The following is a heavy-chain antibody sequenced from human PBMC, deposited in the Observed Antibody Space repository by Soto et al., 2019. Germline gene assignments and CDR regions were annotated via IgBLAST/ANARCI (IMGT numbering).Heavy chain of an antibody. Sequence: PGGSLRLSCAASGFTFSSYSMNWVRQAPGMGLEWVSYISSGGSPMSYADSVRGRFTISRDNAMNSLYLQMNSLRVEDMAVYYCVRESPALDYWGQGTLVTVSS. J-gene: IGHJ4*02. CDR2: ISSGGSPM. V-gene: IGHV3-48*01. CDR3: VRESPALDY. CDR1: GFTFSSYS.